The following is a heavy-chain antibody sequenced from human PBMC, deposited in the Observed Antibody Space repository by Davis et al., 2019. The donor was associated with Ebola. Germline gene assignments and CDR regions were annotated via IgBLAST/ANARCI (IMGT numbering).Heavy chain of an antibody. CDR1: GFTFSHYW. CDR2: IKQDESEK. J-gene: IGHJ4*02. Sequence: GESLKISCAASGFTFSHYWMSWVRQAPGKGPEWVAIIKQDESEKYYVDSVKGRFTISRDDAKNSLYLQMTGLRAEDTAVYYCARHKKVSSSWYYFDYWGQGTLVTVSS. V-gene: IGHV3-7*01. D-gene: IGHD6-13*01. CDR3: ARHKKVSSSWYYFDY.